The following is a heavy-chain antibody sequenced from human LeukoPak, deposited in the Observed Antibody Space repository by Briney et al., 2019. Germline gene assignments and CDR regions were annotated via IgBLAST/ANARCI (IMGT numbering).Heavy chain of an antibody. J-gene: IGHJ4*02. CDR1: GGSISSYY. Sequence: SETLSLTCTVSGGSISSYYWSWMRQPAGKGREWIGSNYTSGSTNYNPSLTSRVTMSVDTSKNQYSLKLSSVTAADTAVYYCARGTIAVAGPDYWGQGTLVTVSS. V-gene: IGHV4-4*07. D-gene: IGHD6-19*01. CDR3: ARGTIAVAGPDY. CDR2: NYTSGST.